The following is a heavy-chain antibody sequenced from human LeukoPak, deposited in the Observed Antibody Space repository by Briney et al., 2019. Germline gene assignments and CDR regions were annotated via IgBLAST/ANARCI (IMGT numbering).Heavy chain of an antibody. Sequence: GGSRRHSCAASGLTFSNIWMTWVRQAPGKGLEWVGRIKSRTHGGTTDYAAPVKGSFTISRDDSKNTLYLQMNSLKTEDTAAYYCATHGYYASGSHDYWGQGTLVTVSS. J-gene: IGHJ4*02. CDR2: IKSRTHGGTT. CDR3: ATHGYYASGSHDY. V-gene: IGHV3-15*01. CDR1: GLTFSNIW. D-gene: IGHD3-10*01.